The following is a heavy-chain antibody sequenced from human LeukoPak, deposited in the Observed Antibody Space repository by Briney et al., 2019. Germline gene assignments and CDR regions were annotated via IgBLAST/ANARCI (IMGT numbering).Heavy chain of an antibody. Sequence: PGGSLRLSCAASGFTFSSYAMSWVRQAPGKGLEWVSAISGSGGSTYYADSVKGRFTISRDNSKNTLYLQMNSLRAEDTAVYYCAKLSSRGVTGTTFPYYFDYWGQGTLVTVSS. J-gene: IGHJ4*02. CDR1: GFTFSSYA. V-gene: IGHV3-23*01. D-gene: IGHD1-7*01. CDR2: ISGSGGST. CDR3: AKLSSRGVTGTTFPYYFDY.